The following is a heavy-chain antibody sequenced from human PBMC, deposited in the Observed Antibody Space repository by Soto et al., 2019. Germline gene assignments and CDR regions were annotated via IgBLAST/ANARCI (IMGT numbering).Heavy chain of an antibody. D-gene: IGHD3-22*01. J-gene: IGHJ4*02. CDR3: ARGVHYDSSGYYYFY. V-gene: IGHV1-69*13. CDR1: GGTFSNSA. CDR2: IIPLFGTA. Sequence: ASVKVSCKASGGTFSNSAIIWVLQAPGQGLEWMGGIIPLFGTAKYAQNFQGRITITADESTNTAYMELRSLRSQDTAVYYCARGVHYDSSGYYYFYWGQGTLVTVSS.